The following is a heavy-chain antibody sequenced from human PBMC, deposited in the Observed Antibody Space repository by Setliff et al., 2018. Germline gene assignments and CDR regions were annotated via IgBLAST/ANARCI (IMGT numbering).Heavy chain of an antibody. CDR3: ARAKGYCSSTSCRIYYFDY. J-gene: IGHJ4*02. V-gene: IGHV4-39*07. CDR1: GGSISSSSYY. Sequence: SETLSLTCTVSGGSISSSSYYWGWIRQPPGKGLEWIGSIYYSGSTYYNPSLKSRVTISVVTSKNQFSLKLSSVTAADTAVYYCARAKGYCSSTSCRIYYFDYWGQGTLVTVSS. D-gene: IGHD2-2*01. CDR2: IYYSGST.